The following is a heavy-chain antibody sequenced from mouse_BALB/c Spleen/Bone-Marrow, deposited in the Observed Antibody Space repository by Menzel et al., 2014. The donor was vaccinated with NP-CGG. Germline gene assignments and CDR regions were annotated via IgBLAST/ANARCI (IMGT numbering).Heavy chain of an antibody. CDR3: ARSRDVGYFDY. Sequence: VQLKHSGPELVKPGASVKVSCKASGYAFTSYNMFWVKQSHGKSLEWIGYIDPYNGGTSYNQKFKGKATLTVDKSSSTAYMHLSSLTSEDSAVYYCARSRDVGYFDYWGQGTTLTVSS. V-gene: IGHV1S135*01. CDR2: IDPYNGGT. CDR1: GYAFTSYN. D-gene: IGHD3-3*01. J-gene: IGHJ2*01.